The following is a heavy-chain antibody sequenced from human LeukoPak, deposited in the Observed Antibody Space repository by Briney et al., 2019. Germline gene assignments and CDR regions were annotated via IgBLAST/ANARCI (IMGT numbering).Heavy chain of an antibody. D-gene: IGHD3-16*01. CDR3: AKDLAWNLGAMDV. J-gene: IGHJ6*02. CDR2: VSESGGII. V-gene: IGHV3-23*01. Sequence: GGSLRLSCAASGFTVSSNYMSWVRQAPGKGLEWVSLVSESGGIIQYADSVKGRFTISRDNAKNTMYLQMNSLRAEDTAIYYCAKDLAWNLGAMDVWGQGTTVTVSS. CDR1: GFTVSSNY.